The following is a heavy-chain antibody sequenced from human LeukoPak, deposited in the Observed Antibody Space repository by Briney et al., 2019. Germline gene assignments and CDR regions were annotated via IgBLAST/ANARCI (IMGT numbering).Heavy chain of an antibody. CDR1: GGSISSSSYY. D-gene: IGHD3-10*01. CDR2: IYYSGST. J-gene: IGHJ6*03. CDR3: ASPPMGPKHYYYYYYMDV. Sequence: SETLSLTCTVSGGSISSSSYYWGWIRQPPGMGLEWIGSIYYSGSTYYNPSLKSRVTISVDTSKNQFSLKLSSVTAADTAVYYCASPPMGPKHYYYYYYMDVWGKGTTVTVSS. V-gene: IGHV4-39*01.